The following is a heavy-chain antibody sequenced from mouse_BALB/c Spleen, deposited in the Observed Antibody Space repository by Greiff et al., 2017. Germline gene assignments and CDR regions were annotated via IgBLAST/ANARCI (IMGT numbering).Heavy chain of an antibody. CDR2: IDPSNSET. CDR1: GYTFTSYW. D-gene: IGHD1-1*01. J-gene: IGHJ1*01. CDR3: ARRLYYYGSGYWYFDV. Sequence: VQLVESGPELVRPGASVKMSCKASGYTFTSYWMHWVKQRPGQGLEWIGMIDPSNSETRLNQKFKDKATLNVDKSSNTAYMQLSSLTSEDSAVYYCARRLYYYGSGYWYFDVWGAGTTVTVSS. V-gene: IGHV1S127*01.